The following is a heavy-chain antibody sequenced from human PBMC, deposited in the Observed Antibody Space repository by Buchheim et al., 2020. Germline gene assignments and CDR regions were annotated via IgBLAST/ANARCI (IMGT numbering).Heavy chain of an antibody. V-gene: IGHV3-73*01. J-gene: IGHJ4*02. CDR3: TGGPAAGNDY. Sequence: EVQLVESGGGLVQPGGSLKLSCAASGFAFSGSAIHWVRQASGQGLEWLGRIRNKANNYATRYTESVKGRFTISRDDSKNTAYLEMNSLKTEDTALYYCTGGPAAGNDYWGQGTL. CDR1: GFAFSGSA. CDR2: IRNKANNYAT. D-gene: IGHD6-13*01.